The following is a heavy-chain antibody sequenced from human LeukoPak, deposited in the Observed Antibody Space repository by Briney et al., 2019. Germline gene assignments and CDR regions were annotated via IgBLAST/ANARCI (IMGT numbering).Heavy chain of an antibody. CDR1: GGSISSYY. V-gene: IGHV4-59*01. Sequence: SETLSLACTVSGGSISSYYWSWIRQPPGKGLEWIGYIYYSGSTNYNPSLKSRVTISVDTSKNQFSLKLSSVTAADTAVYYCARGSRTYYYDSSGLYYWGQGTLVTVSS. CDR2: IYYSGST. D-gene: IGHD3-22*01. J-gene: IGHJ4*02. CDR3: ARGSRTYYYDSSGLYY.